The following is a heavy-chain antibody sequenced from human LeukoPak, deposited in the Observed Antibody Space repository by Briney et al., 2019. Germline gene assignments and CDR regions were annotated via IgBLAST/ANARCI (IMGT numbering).Heavy chain of an antibody. D-gene: IGHD4-17*01. Sequence: WGSLRLSCAASGFTFSSYAMSWVRHAPGKGLEWVSAISGSGGSTYYPDSVKGRFTISRDNSKNTLYLQMNSLRAEDTAVYYCAKDKYGDYEAGWFDPWGQGTLVTVST. CDR2: ISGSGGST. CDR1: GFTFSSYA. CDR3: AKDKYGDYEAGWFDP. J-gene: IGHJ5*02. V-gene: IGHV3-23*01.